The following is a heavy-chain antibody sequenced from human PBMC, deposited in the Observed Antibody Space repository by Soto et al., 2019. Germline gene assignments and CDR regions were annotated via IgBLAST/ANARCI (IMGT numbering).Heavy chain of an antibody. CDR3: ARSYYDSTGFAVDP. V-gene: IGHV4-59*08. CDR2: VHHSGTT. J-gene: IGHJ5*02. CDR1: RGSISSYY. D-gene: IGHD3-22*01. Sequence: TSETLSLTCTVSRGSISSYYWSWIRQPPGKGPEWIGFVHHSGTTSYNPSLESRVTLSVETSKNQFSMKVTSVTASDTAVYYCARSYYDSTGFAVDPWGQGTLVTVSS.